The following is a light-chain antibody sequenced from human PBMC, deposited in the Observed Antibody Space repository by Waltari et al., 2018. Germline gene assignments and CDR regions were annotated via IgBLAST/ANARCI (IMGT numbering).Light chain of an antibody. V-gene: IGKV3-15*01. J-gene: IGKJ1*01. Sequence: ELVMTQSPATLSVSPGDRATLSCRASQSITTQLAWYQQIPGQAPRLVISGASTRATGFPARFSGSGSGTEFTLTISDMQSEDSGIYYCQQYDNWPPTFGQGTKVEIK. CDR1: QSITTQ. CDR3: QQYDNWPPT. CDR2: GAS.